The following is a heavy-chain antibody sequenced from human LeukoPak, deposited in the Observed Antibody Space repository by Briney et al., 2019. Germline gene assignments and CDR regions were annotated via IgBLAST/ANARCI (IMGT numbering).Heavy chain of an antibody. CDR1: GITFSSYA. V-gene: IGHV3-30-3*01. CDR2: ISYDGSNP. Sequence: GGSLRLSCAASGITFSSYAMHWLRQAPGKGLEWVAVISYDGSNPNYAESVKGRFTISRDNSKSTLSLQMNSLRAEGTAVYYCAKSFFPVVEPPAIRDRFDPWGQGTLVTVSS. D-gene: IGHD1-14*01. J-gene: IGHJ5*02. CDR3: AKSFFPVVEPPAIRDRFDP.